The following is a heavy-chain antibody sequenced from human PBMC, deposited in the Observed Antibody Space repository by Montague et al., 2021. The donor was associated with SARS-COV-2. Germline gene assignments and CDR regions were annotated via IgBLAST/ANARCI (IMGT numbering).Heavy chain of an antibody. J-gene: IGHJ4*02. V-gene: IGHV4-39*02. CDR1: GDSISSSSYY. CDR3: ARGMIRGVTTPFDY. CDR2: IYYSGST. D-gene: IGHD3-10*01. Sequence: SETLSLTCTVSGDSISSSSYYWGWIRQPPGKGLEWIGNIYYSGSTYYNPSLKSRVTISADTSKSHLSLRLSSVTAADTAVYFCARGMIRGVTTPFDYWGREARSPSPQ.